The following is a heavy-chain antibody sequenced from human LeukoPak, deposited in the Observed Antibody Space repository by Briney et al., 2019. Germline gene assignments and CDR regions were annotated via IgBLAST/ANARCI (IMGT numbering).Heavy chain of an antibody. V-gene: IGHV4-39*01. Sequence: SETLSLTCTVSGGSISSSSYYWGWIRQPPGKGLEWIGSIYYSGSTYYNPSLKSRVTISVDTSKNQFSLKLSSVTAADTAVYYCARQEGYCSGGSCYSLLWFDPWGQGTLVTVSS. CDR1: GGSISSSSYY. CDR3: ARQEGYCSGGSCYSLLWFDP. J-gene: IGHJ5*02. D-gene: IGHD2-15*01. CDR2: IYYSGST.